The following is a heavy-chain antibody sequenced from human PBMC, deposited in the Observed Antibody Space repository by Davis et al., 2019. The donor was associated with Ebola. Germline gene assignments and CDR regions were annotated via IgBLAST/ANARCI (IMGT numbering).Heavy chain of an antibody. D-gene: IGHD2-15*01. CDR3: ARGYCSGGSCYSMDY. Sequence: VKVSCKASGYTFTSYGISWVRQAPGQGLEWMGWISAYNGNTNYAQKLQGRVTMTTDTSTSTAYMELRSLRSDDTAVYYCARGYCSGGSCYSMDYWGQGTLVTVSS. CDR2: ISAYNGNT. V-gene: IGHV1-18*01. CDR1: GYTFTSYG. J-gene: IGHJ4*02.